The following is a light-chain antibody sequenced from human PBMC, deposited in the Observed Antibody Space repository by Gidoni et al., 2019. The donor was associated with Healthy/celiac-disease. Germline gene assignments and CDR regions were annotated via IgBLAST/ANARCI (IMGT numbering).Light chain of an antibody. J-gene: IGLJ3*02. Sequence: QSALTQPASVSGSPGQSITISCTGTSSDVGGYNHVSWYQQHPGKAPKLKIYEVSNRPSGVSNRFSGSKSGNTASLTISGLQAEDEADYYCSSYTSSSTWVFGGGTKLTVL. CDR3: SSYTSSSTWV. CDR2: EVS. V-gene: IGLV2-14*01. CDR1: SSDVGGYNH.